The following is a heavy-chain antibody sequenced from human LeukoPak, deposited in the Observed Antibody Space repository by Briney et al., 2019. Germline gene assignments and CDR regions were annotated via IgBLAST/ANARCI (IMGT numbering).Heavy chain of an antibody. CDR2: INPSGGST. CDR3: ARPRLDDYGAVDY. V-gene: IGHV1-46*01. D-gene: IGHD4-17*01. J-gene: IGHJ4*02. CDR1: GYSFTNYY. Sequence: ASVKVPCKASGYSFTNYYMHWVRQAPGQGLEWMGIINPSGGSTSYAQKFQGRVTMTRDMSTSTVYMELSSLRSEDTAVYYCARPRLDDYGAVDYWGQGTLVTVSS.